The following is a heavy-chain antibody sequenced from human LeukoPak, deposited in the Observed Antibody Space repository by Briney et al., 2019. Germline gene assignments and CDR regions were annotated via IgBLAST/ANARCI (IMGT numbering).Heavy chain of an antibody. D-gene: IGHD6-13*01. CDR3: ATRGGGRGIAAAGDFDY. CDR2: FYNSGKT. J-gene: IGHJ4*02. V-gene: IGHV4-38-2*02. Sequence: SETLSLTSTVSDSSITSDFYWGWLRQPPGKGLEWIGSFYNSGKTYYKPSLESRVTISMDTSKKQFSLKVSSVTAADTAVYYCATRGGGRGIAAAGDFDYWGQGILVTVSS. CDR1: DSSITSDFY.